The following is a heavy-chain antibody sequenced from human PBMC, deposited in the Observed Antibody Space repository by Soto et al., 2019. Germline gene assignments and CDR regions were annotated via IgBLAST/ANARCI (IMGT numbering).Heavy chain of an antibody. CDR3: AREDDSSGFLDY. Sequence: ASVKVSCKSSVYTFTSYGISWVRQAPGQGLEWMGWISAYNGNTNYAQKLQGRVTMTTDTSTSTAYMELRSLRSDDTAVYYCAREDDSSGFLDYWGQGTLVTVSS. V-gene: IGHV1-18*01. D-gene: IGHD3-22*01. CDR1: VYTFTSYG. CDR2: ISAYNGNT. J-gene: IGHJ4*02.